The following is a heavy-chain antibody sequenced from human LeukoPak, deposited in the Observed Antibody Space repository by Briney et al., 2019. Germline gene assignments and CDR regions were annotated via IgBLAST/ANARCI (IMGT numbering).Heavy chain of an antibody. CDR2: IYHSGST. CDR1: GYSISSGYY. J-gene: IGHJ6*03. D-gene: IGHD5-12*01. CDR3: ARVDWLRDYYYYMDV. V-gene: IGHV4-38-2*02. Sequence: SETLSLTCTVSGYSISSGYYWGWIRQPPGKGLEWIGSIYHSGSTYYNPSLKSRVTLSVDTSKNQFSLKVTSVTAADTAVYYCARVDWLRDYYYYMDVWGKGTTVTVSS.